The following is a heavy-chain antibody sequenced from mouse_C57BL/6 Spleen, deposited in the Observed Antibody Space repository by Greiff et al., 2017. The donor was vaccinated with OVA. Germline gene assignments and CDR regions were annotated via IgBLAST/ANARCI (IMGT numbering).Heavy chain of an antibody. CDR3: ARRGYDSLYFDY. V-gene: IGHV1-52*01. Sequence: QVQLQQPGAELVRPGSSVKLSCKASGYTFTSYWMHWVKQRPIQGLEWIGNIDPSASETHYNQKFKDKATLTVDKSSSPSYMQLSSLTSEDSAVYYCARRGYDSLYFDYWGQGTTLTVSS. CDR1: GYTFTSYW. CDR2: IDPSASET. J-gene: IGHJ2*01. D-gene: IGHD2-4*01.